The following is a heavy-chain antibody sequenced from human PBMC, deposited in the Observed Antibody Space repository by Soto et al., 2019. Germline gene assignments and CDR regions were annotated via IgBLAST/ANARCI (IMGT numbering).Heavy chain of an antibody. Sequence: SETLSLTCNMSGDSYSISTYSWSWIRQPPGKALQWIGFIYQSGVTSYNPSPASRVSISLDRSNNQCSLKLKSVTAADTAVYFCAGMPYTSGLRFDPWGPGTLVTAPQ. V-gene: IGHV4-30-2*01. CDR1: GDSYSISTYS. D-gene: IGHD6-19*01. CDR3: AGMPYTSGLRFDP. J-gene: IGHJ5*02. CDR2: IYQSGVT.